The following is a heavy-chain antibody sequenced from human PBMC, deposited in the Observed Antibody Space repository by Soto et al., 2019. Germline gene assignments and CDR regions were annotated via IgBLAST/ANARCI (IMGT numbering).Heavy chain of an antibody. V-gene: IGHV4-59*01. Sequence: QVQLQESGPGLVKPSETLSLTCTVSGGSISSYYWSWIRQPPGKGLEWIGYIYYSGSTNYNPSLKSRVTISVDTSKNQFSLKLSSVTAADTAVYYCARETSGDYYDSGGIDYWGQGTLVTVSS. D-gene: IGHD3-22*01. CDR2: IYYSGST. CDR1: GGSISSYY. J-gene: IGHJ4*02. CDR3: ARETSGDYYDSGGIDY.